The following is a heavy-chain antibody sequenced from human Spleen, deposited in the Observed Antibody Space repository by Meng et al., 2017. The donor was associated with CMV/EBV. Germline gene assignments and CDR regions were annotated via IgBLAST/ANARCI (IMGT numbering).Heavy chain of an antibody. D-gene: IGHD6-19*01. J-gene: IGHJ4*01. V-gene: IGHV5-51*01. CDR3: ASGAGDY. CDR2: IHPGDSDT. Sequence: KVSCKASGYALTAYYMHWVRQMPGKGLEWMGVIHPGDSDTTYSPSFEGQVTFSADKSISTVYLHWSYLKASDTAMYYCASGAGDYWGQGTLVTVSS. CDR1: GYALTAYY.